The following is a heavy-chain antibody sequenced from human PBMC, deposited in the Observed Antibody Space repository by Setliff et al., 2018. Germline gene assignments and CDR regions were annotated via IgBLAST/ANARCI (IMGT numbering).Heavy chain of an antibody. Sequence: SETLSLTCTVSGYSISSGHIWGWIRQPPGKGLEWVGNIGHTGSINYNPSLKSRVTISMDTSKNQFSLKLNSVTAADMAVYYCAREQWLDPPGYYYMDVWAKGTTVTVSS. D-gene: IGHD6-19*01. V-gene: IGHV4-38-2*02. CDR2: IGHTGSI. J-gene: IGHJ6*03. CDR3: AREQWLDPPGYYYMDV. CDR1: GYSISSGHI.